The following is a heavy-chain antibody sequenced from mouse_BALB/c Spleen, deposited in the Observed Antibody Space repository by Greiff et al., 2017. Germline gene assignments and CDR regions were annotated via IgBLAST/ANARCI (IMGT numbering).Heavy chain of an antibody. CDR1: GFTFSSYT. Sequence: EVQGVESGGGLVQPGGSLKLSCAASGFTFSSYTMSWVRQTPEKRLEWVAYISNGGGSTYYPDTVKGRFTISRDNAKNTLYLQMSSLKSEDTAMYYCARRGLFAMDYWGQGTSVTVSS. CDR3: ARRGLFAMDY. CDR2: ISNGGGST. D-gene: IGHD1-1*01. J-gene: IGHJ4*01. V-gene: IGHV5-12-2*01.